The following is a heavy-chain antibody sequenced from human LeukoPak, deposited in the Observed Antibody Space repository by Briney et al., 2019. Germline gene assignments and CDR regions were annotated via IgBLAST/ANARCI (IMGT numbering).Heavy chain of an antibody. CDR1: GFTFSSYA. J-gene: IGHJ4*02. CDR3: ARGDTMVRGVWPLDY. V-gene: IGHV3-64*01. CDR2: ISSNGGST. Sequence: PGGSLRLSCAASGFTFSSYAMHWVRQAPGKGLEYVSAISSNGGSTYYANSVKGRFTISRDNSRNTLYLQMGSLRAEDMAVYYCARGDTMVRGVWPLDYWGQGTLVTVSS. D-gene: IGHD3-10*01.